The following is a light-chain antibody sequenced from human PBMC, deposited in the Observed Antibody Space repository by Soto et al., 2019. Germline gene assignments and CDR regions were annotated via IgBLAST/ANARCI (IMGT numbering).Light chain of an antibody. CDR3: QQYHIHST. Sequence: DIQMTQSPSNLSASVGDRVTITCRASESSNIWLAWFQQKPGKAPKLLISKASTLESGVPSMFSGSGSGTEFTLTISSLQPDDFATYHCQQYHIHSTFGQGTKVEVK. CDR2: KAS. V-gene: IGKV1-5*03. CDR1: ESSNIW. J-gene: IGKJ1*01.